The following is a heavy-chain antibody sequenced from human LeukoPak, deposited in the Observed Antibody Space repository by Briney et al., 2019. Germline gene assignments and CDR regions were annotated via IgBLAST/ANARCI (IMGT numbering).Heavy chain of an antibody. Sequence: ASVKVSCKTSGYTFTDYYMHWVRQAPGQGLEWMGRIDPNSGGTNYAQKFQVRVTMTRDTSISTVYMELSGLRSDDTVVYYRARVPGPYTTSRFQFWGQGTLVTVLS. CDR2: IDPNSGGT. V-gene: IGHV1-2*05. CDR1: GYTFTDYY. D-gene: IGHD2-2*01. J-gene: IGHJ4*02. CDR3: ARVPGPYTTSRFQF.